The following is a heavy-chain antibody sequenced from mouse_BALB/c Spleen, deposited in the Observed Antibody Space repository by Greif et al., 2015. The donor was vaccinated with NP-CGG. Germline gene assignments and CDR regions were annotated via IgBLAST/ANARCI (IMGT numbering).Heavy chain of an antibody. D-gene: IGHD1-1*01. Sequence: QVQLKQSGAELVRPGASVTLSCKASGYTFTDYEMHWVKQTPVHGLEWIGAIDPETGGTAYNQKFKGKATLTADKSSSTAYMELRSLTSEDSAVYYCTRPLVYYGSSYWYFDVWGAGTTVTVSS. CDR3: TRPLVYYGSSYWYFDV. CDR1: GYTFTDYE. V-gene: IGHV1-15*01. CDR2: IDPETGGT. J-gene: IGHJ1*01.